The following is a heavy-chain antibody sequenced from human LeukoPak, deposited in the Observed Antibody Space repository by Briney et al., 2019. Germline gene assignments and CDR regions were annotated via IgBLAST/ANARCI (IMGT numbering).Heavy chain of an antibody. CDR3: AKGGTSKAMSDWFDP. V-gene: IGHV3-23*01. J-gene: IGHJ5*02. CDR2: ISGSGGST. D-gene: IGHD3-3*01. CDR1: GFTFSSYG. Sequence: LGGSLRLSCAASGFTFSSYGMSWVRQAPGKGLEWVSAISGSGGSTYYADSVKGRFTISRDNSKNTLYLQMNSLRAEDTAVYYCAKGGTSKAMSDWFDPWGQGTLVTVSS.